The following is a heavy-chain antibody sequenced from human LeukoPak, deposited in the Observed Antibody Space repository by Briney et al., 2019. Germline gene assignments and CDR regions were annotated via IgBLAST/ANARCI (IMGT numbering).Heavy chain of an antibody. CDR1: GGSISSYY. Sequence: SKTLSLTCTVSGGSISSYYWSWIRQPPGKGLEWIGYIYYSGSTNYNPSLKSRVTISVDTSKNQFSLKLSSVTAADTAVYYCARVRNWNPPPGYYYYYYMDVWGKGTTVTVSS. CDR3: ARVRNWNPPPGYYYYYYMDV. V-gene: IGHV4-59*01. D-gene: IGHD1-1*01. CDR2: IYYSGST. J-gene: IGHJ6*03.